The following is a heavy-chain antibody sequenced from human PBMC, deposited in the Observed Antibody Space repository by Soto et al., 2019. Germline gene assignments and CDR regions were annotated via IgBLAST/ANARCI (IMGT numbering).Heavy chain of an antibody. CDR3: ARERAFGFSSDWYPHV. Sequence: ASVKVSCKASGYTFTSYYIHWVRQAPGQGLEWMGIINPSGGSTNYAQKFQGRVTMTRDTSTSSAYMELKSLRSEDSAVYYCARERAFGFSSDWYPHVWGQGTLVTVSS. CDR1: GYTFTSYY. V-gene: IGHV1-46*01. J-gene: IGHJ4*02. CDR2: INPSGGST. D-gene: IGHD6-13*01.